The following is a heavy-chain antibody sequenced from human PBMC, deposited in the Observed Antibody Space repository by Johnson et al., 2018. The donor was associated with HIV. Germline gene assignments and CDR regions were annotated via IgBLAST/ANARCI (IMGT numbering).Heavy chain of an antibody. V-gene: IGHV3-30*03. CDR2: ISYDGSNK. J-gene: IGHJ3*02. CDR1: GFTFSTYG. CDR3: ARGYNWNDFSI. D-gene: IGHD1-1*01. Sequence: VQLVESGGGVVQPGRSLRLSCAASGFTFSTYGMHWVRQAPGKGLGWVAVISYDGSNKYYADSVKGRFTISRDIFKNTLYLQMNSLRVDDAAIYYCARGYNWNDFSIWGQGTMVTVSS.